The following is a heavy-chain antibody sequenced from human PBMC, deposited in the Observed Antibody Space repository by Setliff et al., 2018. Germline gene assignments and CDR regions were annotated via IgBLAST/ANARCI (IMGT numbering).Heavy chain of an antibody. CDR3: ARDLEVDTAMAAIFDY. V-gene: IGHV3-21*01. CDR1: GFTFSGSA. Sequence: GGSLRLSCAASGFTFSGSAMHWVRQAPGKGLEWVSSITSNSNYIYYADSVKGRFTISRDNAKNSLYLQMNSLRAEDTAVYYCARDLEVDTAMAAIFDYWGQGTLVTVSS. CDR2: ITSNSNYI. D-gene: IGHD5-18*01. J-gene: IGHJ4*02.